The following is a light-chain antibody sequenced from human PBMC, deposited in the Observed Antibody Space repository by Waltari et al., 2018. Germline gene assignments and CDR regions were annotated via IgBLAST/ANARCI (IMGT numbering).Light chain of an antibody. CDR2: WAS. CDR3: QQYYSTPPHT. V-gene: IGKV4-1*01. CDR1: QSVLYSSNNKNY. J-gene: IGKJ2*01. Sequence: DIVMTQSPDSLAVSLGERATINCKSSQSVLYSSNNKNYLAWYQRKPGQPPKLLIYWASTLESVVPDRFSGSGSGTDFTLTISSLQAEDVAVYYCQQYYSTPPHTFGQGTKLEIK.